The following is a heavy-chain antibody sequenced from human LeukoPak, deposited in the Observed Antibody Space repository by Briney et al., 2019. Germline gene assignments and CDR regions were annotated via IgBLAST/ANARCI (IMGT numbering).Heavy chain of an antibody. J-gene: IGHJ3*01. V-gene: IGHV3-21*01. Sequence: PGGSLRLSCGASGFTFSSYTMNWVRQAPGKGLEWVSSITSTGRYVYYADSVKGRFNISRDNAQSSLFLQMNGLRGDDTAVYYCARAKHIVVVTARGAFDVWGPGTTVTVSS. CDR2: ITSTGRYV. D-gene: IGHD2-21*02. CDR3: ARAKHIVVVTARGAFDV. CDR1: GFTFSSYT.